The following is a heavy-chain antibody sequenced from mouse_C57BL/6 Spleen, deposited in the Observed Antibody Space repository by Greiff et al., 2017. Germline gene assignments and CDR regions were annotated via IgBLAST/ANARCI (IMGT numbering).Heavy chain of an antibody. CDR1: GYTFTSYW. CDR2: IDPSDSET. D-gene: IGHD2-3*01. CDR3: ARVGYYVDYAMDY. V-gene: IGHV1-52*01. Sequence: QVQLKQPGAELVRPGSSVKLSCKASGYTFTSYWMHWVKQRPIQGLEWIGNIDPSDSETHYNQKFKDKATLTVDKSSSTAYMQLSSLTSEDSAVYYCARVGYYVDYAMDYWGQGTSVTGSS. J-gene: IGHJ4*01.